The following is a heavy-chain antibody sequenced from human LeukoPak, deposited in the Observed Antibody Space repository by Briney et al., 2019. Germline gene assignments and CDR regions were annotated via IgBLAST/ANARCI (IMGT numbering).Heavy chain of an antibody. CDR1: GFTISTYG. D-gene: IGHD3-10*01. CDR2: ISGGTT. V-gene: IGHV3-23*01. J-gene: IGHJ4*02. Sequence: PGGSLRLSCAASGFTISTYGMSWVRQAPGKGLEWVPSISGGTTYYADSVKGRFTISRDNSKNTVSLQMNSLRAEDTDCAKSVYHSGNYWGQGTLVTVSS. CDR3: VYHSGNY.